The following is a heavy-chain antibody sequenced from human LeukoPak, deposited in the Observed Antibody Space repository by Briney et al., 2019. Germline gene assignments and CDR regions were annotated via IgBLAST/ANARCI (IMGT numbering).Heavy chain of an antibody. CDR1: GYTFTGYY. V-gene: IGHV1-2*02. CDR3: ARDLVPAAGVGYYYYYMDV. J-gene: IGHJ6*03. D-gene: IGHD2-2*01. Sequence: ASVKVSCKASGYTFTGYYMHWVRQAPGQGLEWMGWINPNSGGTNYAQKFQGRVTMTRDTSISTAYMELSRLRSDDTAVYYCARDLVPAAGVGYYYYYMDVWGKGTTVTISS. CDR2: INPNSGGT.